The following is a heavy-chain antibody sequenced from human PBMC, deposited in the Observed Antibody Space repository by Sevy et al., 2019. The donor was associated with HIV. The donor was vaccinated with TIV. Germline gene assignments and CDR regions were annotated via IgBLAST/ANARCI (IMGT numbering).Heavy chain of an antibody. CDR3: AKDRGITMIVVVTDAFDI. CDR2: ISGSGGGT. J-gene: IGHJ3*02. CDR1: GFTFSSYA. V-gene: IGHV3-23*01. Sequence: GGSLRLSCAASGFTFSSYAMSWVRQAPGKGLEWVSAISGSGGGTYYADSVKGRFTISRDNSKNTLYLQMNSLRAEDTAVYYCAKDRGITMIVVVTDAFDIWGQGTMVTVSS. D-gene: IGHD3-22*01.